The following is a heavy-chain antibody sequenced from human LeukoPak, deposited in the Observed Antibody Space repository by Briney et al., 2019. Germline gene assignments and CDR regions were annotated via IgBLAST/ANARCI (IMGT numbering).Heavy chain of an antibody. CDR3: ARGTRALYGSGSYRKYYFDY. D-gene: IGHD3-10*01. CDR2: MNPNSGNT. J-gene: IGHJ4*02. V-gene: IGHV1-8*01. Sequence: ASVKVSCKASGYTFTSYDINWVRQATGQGLEWIGWMNPNSGNTGYAQKFQGRVTMTRNTSISTAYMELSSLRSEDTAVYYCARGTRALYGSGSYRKYYFDYWGQGTLVTVSS. CDR1: GYTFTSYD.